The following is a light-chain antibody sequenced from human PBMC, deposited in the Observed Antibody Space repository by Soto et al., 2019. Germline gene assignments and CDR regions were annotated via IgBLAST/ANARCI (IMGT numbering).Light chain of an antibody. J-gene: IGKJ1*01. CDR2: GAS. V-gene: IGKV3-15*01. Sequence: EIMITQSPATLSVSPGERATLSCRASQSVNRHLAWYQQKPGQAPRLLIYGASTRDNGIPARFSGSGSGTDFTLTISSLQSEDFAVYYCEQYDSWPTFGQGTKVEIK. CDR1: QSVNRH. CDR3: EQYDSWPT.